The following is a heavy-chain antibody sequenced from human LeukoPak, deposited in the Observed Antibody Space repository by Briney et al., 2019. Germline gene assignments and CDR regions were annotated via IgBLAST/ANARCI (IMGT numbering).Heavy chain of an antibody. D-gene: IGHD2-2*01. J-gene: IGHJ4*02. CDR2: ISWNSGSI. CDR1: GFTFDDYA. Sequence: GGSLRLSCAASGFTFDDYAMHWVRQAPGKGLEWVSGISWNSGSIGYADSVKGRFTISRDNAKNPLYLQMNSLRAEDTALYYCAKDSGVVVPAAMGLDYWGQGTLVTVSS. CDR3: AKDSGVVVPAAMGLDY. V-gene: IGHV3-9*01.